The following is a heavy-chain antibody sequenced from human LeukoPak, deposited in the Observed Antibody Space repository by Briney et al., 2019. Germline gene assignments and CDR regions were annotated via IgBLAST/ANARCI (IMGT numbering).Heavy chain of an antibody. CDR2: IKQDGSEK. CDR1: GFTFSSYW. J-gene: IGHJ3*02. V-gene: IGHV3-7*01. CDR3: AREGGYGSSWYGDAFDI. D-gene: IGHD6-13*01. Sequence: TGGSLRLSCAASGFTFSSYWMSWVRQAPGKGLEWVANIKQDGSEKYYVDSVKGRFTISRDNAKNSLYLQMNSLRAEDTAVYYCAREGGYGSSWYGDAFDIWGQGTMVTVSS.